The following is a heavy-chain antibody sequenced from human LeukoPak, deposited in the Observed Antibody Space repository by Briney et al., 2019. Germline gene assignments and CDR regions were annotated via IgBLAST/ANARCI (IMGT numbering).Heavy chain of an antibody. CDR1: GGSISSGGYY. J-gene: IGHJ4*02. CDR2: IYQSGST. V-gene: IGHV4-30-2*01. Sequence: PSETLSLTCTVSGGSISSGGYYWSWIRQPPGKGLEWIGYIYQSGSTYYTPSLESRVTISVDRSKNQFSLRLSSVTAADTAVYYCAKRVGVAGIFDYWGQGTLVTVSS. D-gene: IGHD6-13*01. CDR3: AKRVGVAGIFDY.